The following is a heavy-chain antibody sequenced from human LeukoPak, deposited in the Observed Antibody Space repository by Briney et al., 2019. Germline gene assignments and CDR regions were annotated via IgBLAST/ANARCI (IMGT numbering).Heavy chain of an antibody. D-gene: IGHD3-9*01. CDR2: ISYDGSNK. Sequence: GGSLRLSCAASGFTFSSYAMHWVRQAPGKGLEWVAVISYDGSNKYYADSVKGRFTISRDNSKNTLYLQMNSLRAEDTAVYYCARLHYDILTGYSSDYYYMGVWGKGTTVTVSS. CDR1: GFTFSSYA. CDR3: ARLHYDILTGYSSDYYYMGV. J-gene: IGHJ6*03. V-gene: IGHV3-30*04.